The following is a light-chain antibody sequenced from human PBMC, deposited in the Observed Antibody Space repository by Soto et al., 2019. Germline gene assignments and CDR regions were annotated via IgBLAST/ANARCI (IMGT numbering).Light chain of an antibody. CDR3: QQRRSWPPLT. Sequence: EIVLTQSPATLSLSPGERATLSCRASQSVSTYLAWYQQKPGQAPRLLIYDASNRATGIPARFSGSRSGTDFTLTISSLEPEDFAVYYCQQRRSWPPLTFGGGTKVEIK. V-gene: IGKV3-11*01. CDR1: QSVSTY. J-gene: IGKJ4*01. CDR2: DAS.